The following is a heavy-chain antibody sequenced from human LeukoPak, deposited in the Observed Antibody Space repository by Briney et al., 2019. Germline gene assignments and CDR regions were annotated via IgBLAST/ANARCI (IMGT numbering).Heavy chain of an antibody. CDR2: ISYDGSSK. J-gene: IGHJ6*02. CDR1: GFTFSSYA. Sequence: GGSLRLSCAASGFTFSSYAMHWVRQAPAKGLQWVAVISYDGSSKYYTDSVKGRFTISRDNSKNTLYLQMNTLRADDTAVYFCARDLMATIYYYYGMDVWGRGTPVTVSS. D-gene: IGHD5-24*01. V-gene: IGHV3-30-3*01. CDR3: ARDLMATIYYYYGMDV.